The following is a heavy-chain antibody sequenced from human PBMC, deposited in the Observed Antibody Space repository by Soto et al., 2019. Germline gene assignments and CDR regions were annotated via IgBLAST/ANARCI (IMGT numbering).Heavy chain of an antibody. Sequence: EVQLVQSGAEVKKPGESLKISCKGSGYSFTSYWIGWVRQMPGKGLEWMGIIYPGDSDTRYSPSFQGQVTISADKSISTAYLQWSSLKASDTAMYYCARSLVWDSSGWYFDYWGQGTLVTVSS. J-gene: IGHJ4*02. CDR2: IYPGDSDT. V-gene: IGHV5-51*03. D-gene: IGHD6-19*01. CDR1: GYSFTSYW. CDR3: ARSLVWDSSGWYFDY.